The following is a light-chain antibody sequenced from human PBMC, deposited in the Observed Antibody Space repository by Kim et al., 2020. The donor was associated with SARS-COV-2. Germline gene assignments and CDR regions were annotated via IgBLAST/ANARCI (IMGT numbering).Light chain of an antibody. CDR2: TAS. J-gene: IGKJ4*01. CDR1: RTIYSY. Sequence: DAQMIQSPSSLSASVGDRVTITCRTSRTIYSYLNWYQQKPGKAPKLLIYTASSLQSGVPSRFSGSGSGTDFTLTISSLQSGDVATYYCQQNTETPLTFGGGTKVDIK. CDR3: QQNTETPLT. V-gene: IGKV1-39*01.